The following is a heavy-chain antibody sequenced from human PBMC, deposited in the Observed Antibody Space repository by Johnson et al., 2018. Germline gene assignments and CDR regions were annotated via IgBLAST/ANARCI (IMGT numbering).Heavy chain of an antibody. V-gene: IGHV3-30*04. D-gene: IGHD6-19*01. CDR1: GFIFSSAA. CDR2: ISFDGSKS. CDR3: AGGYNIGRGSGWLDAFDG. J-gene: IGHJ3*01. Sequence: QVQLVESGGGVVQPGRSLRLSCAPSGFIFSSAAIHWVRQAPGKGLERVAVISFDGSKSHFVDSVKGRFTISRDNSKNTLYLQMNSLRTEDTAVYFCAGGYNIGRGSGWLDAFDGWGQGTMVTVSS.